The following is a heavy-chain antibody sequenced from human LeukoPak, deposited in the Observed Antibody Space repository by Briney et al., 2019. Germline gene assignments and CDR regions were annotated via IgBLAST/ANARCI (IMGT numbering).Heavy chain of an antibody. CDR3: ARVVSSSWDYYYYMDV. D-gene: IGHD6-13*01. CDR2: IYYSGNT. J-gene: IGHJ6*03. Sequence: SETLSLTCTVSGGSISTYYWSWIRQPPGNGLEWIGYIYYSGNTNSNPSLKSRVTISADTSKNRISLKLSSVTAADAAVYYCARVVSSSWDYYYYMDVWGKGTTVTISS. V-gene: IGHV4-59*01. CDR1: GGSISTYY.